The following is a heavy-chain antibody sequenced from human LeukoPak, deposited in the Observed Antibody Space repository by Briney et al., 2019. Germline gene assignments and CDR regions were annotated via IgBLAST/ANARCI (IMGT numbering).Heavy chain of an antibody. D-gene: IGHD6-6*01. V-gene: IGHV3-21*01. Sequence: GGSLRLSCAASGFTFSSYSMKWVRQAPGKGLEWVSSISSSSSYIYYADSVKGRFTISRDNAKNSLYLQMNSLRAEDTAVYYCARDHPYSSSSGEYYFDYWGQGTLVTVSS. CDR1: GFTFSSYS. CDR2: ISSSSSYI. CDR3: ARDHPYSSSSGEYYFDY. J-gene: IGHJ4*02.